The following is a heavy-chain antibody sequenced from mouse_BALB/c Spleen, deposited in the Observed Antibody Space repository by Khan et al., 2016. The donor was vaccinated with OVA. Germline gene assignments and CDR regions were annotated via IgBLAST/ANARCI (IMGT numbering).Heavy chain of an antibody. Sequence: EVQLQESGGGLVQPGGSLRLSCATSGFTFTDYYMNWVRQPPGKALEWLGFISKKASGYTTEYSPSVKGRFTISRDHSQSIFYLQMNTLRGEERATDDCARVDYGYGFAYWGQGTLVTVSA. CDR1: GFTFTDYY. CDR2: ISKKASGYTT. D-gene: IGHD1-2*01. CDR3: ARVDYGYGFAY. V-gene: IGHV7-3*02. J-gene: IGHJ3*01.